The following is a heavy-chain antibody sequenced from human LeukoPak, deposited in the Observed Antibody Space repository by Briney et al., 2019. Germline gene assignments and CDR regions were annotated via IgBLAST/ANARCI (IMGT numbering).Heavy chain of an antibody. J-gene: IGHJ4*02. V-gene: IGHV3-66*01. CDR1: GFSVSSNY. CDR2: IYSGGST. D-gene: IGHD3-22*01. CDR3: ARAVYDSSGFYY. Sequence: GGSLRLSCAASGFSVSSNYMTWVRQAPGKGLEWVSVIYSGGSTYYADSVKGRFTISRDNSKNTLYLQMNSLRAEDTAVYYCARAVYDSSGFYYWGQGTLVTVSS.